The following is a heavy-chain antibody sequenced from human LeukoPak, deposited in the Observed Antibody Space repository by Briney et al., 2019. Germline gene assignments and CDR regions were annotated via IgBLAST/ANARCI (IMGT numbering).Heavy chain of an antibody. J-gene: IGHJ4*02. V-gene: IGHV4-61*02. Sequence: PSETLSLTCTVSGGSISSGSYYWSWIRQPAGKGLEWIGRIYTSGSTNYNPSLKSRVTISVDTSKNQFSLKLSSVTAADTAVYYCARVTTENVIDYWGQGTLVTVSS. D-gene: IGHD1-1*01. CDR3: ARVTTENVIDY. CDR2: IYTSGST. CDR1: GGSISSGSYY.